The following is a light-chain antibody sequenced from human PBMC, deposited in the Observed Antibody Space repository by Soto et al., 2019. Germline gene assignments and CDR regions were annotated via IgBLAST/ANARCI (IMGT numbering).Light chain of an antibody. J-gene: IGKJ5*01. CDR1: QSVSSN. Sequence: EIVMTQSPATLSVSPGERAILSCRASQSVSSNLAWYQQKPGQAPRLLIYGASSRATGIPVRFSGSGSGTEFTLTISSLQSEDFAVYYCQQYNNWPLTFGQGTRLEIK. CDR2: GAS. CDR3: QQYNNWPLT. V-gene: IGKV3-15*01.